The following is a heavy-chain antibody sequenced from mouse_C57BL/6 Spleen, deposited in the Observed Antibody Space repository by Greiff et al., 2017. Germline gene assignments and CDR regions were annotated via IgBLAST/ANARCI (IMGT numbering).Heavy chain of an antibody. J-gene: IGHJ4*01. D-gene: IGHD2-4*01. Sequence: VQLQQSGPELVKPGASVKISCKASGYAFSSSWMNWVKQRPGKGLEWIGRIYPGDGATNYNGKFKGKATLTADKSSSTAYMQLSSLTSEDSAVYFCARSKDDYDGAMDYWGQGTSVTVSS. V-gene: IGHV1-82*01. CDR2: IYPGDGAT. CDR1: GYAFSSSW. CDR3: ARSKDDYDGAMDY.